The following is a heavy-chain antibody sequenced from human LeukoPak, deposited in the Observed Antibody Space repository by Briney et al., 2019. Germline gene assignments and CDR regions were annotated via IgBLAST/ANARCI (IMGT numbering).Heavy chain of an antibody. CDR2: ISSSSTSI. CDR3: ARRYCSSTSCLIDY. V-gene: IGHV3-21*01. Sequence: PGESLRLSCAASGFTFSSYSINWVRQAPGKGLEWVSSISSSSTSIHYADSVKGRFTISRDNAKNSLYLQMNSLRAEDTAVYYCARRYCSSTSCLIDYWGQGTLVTVSS. J-gene: IGHJ4*02. CDR1: GFTFSSYS. D-gene: IGHD2-2*01.